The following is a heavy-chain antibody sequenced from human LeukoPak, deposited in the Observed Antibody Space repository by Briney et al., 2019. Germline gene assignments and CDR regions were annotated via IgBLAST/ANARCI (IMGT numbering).Heavy chain of an antibody. J-gene: IGHJ3*02. CDR2: ISNIGSAI. Sequence: GGSLRLSCAASGFTFSSFGMNWVRQAPGKGLEWVSYISNIGSAIHYADSVKGRFTISRDNSKNTLYLQMNSLRAEDTAVYYCAKFGYYHADAFDIWGQGTMVTVSS. V-gene: IGHV3-48*01. D-gene: IGHD3-22*01. CDR3: AKFGYYHADAFDI. CDR1: GFTFSSFG.